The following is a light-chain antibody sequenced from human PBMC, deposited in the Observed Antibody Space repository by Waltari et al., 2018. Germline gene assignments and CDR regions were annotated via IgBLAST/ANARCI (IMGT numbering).Light chain of an antibody. J-gene: IGKJ2*01. CDR1: QSVLYSPNNKNY. Sequence: DIVMTEYPNFRSLVLGERDTIHCKSSQSVLYSPNNKNYLALYQQKPGHPPKLLNYWASTRESGVPDRFSGSGSGTNFTLTSSSLQAEDVSVYYCQQHYTAPVTFGQGTKLEI. CDR2: WAS. V-gene: IGKV4-1*01. CDR3: QQHYTAPVT.